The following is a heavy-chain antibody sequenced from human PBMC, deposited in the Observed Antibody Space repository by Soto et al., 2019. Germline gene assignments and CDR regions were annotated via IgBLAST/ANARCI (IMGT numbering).Heavy chain of an antibody. CDR3: ARVRNYYDSSGYYLTYFDY. Sequence: ASVKVSCKASGYTFTGYYMHWVRQAPGQGLEWMGWINPNSGGTNYAQKFQGRVTMTRDTSISTAYMELSRLRSDDTAVYYCARVRNYYDSSGYYLTYFDYWGQGTLVTAPQ. J-gene: IGHJ4*02. CDR2: INPNSGGT. V-gene: IGHV1-2*02. CDR1: GYTFTGYY. D-gene: IGHD3-22*01.